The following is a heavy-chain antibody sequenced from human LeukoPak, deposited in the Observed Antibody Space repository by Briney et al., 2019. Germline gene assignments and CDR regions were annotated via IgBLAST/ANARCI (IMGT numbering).Heavy chain of an antibody. CDR1: GFTVSINY. CDR3: ASSSYSSGWWEDDAFDI. Sequence: PGGSLRLSCAASGFTVSINYMSWVRQAPGKGLEWVSVIYSGGSTYYADSVKGRFTISRDNSKNTLYLQMNSLRAEDTAVYYCASSSYSSGWWEDDAFDICGQGTMVTVSS. D-gene: IGHD6-19*01. CDR2: IYSGGST. V-gene: IGHV3-66*01. J-gene: IGHJ3*02.